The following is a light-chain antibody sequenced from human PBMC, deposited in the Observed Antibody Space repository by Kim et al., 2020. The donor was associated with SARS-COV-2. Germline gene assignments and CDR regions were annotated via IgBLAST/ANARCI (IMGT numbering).Light chain of an antibody. V-gene: IGKV4-1*01. J-gene: IGKJ2*03. CDR3: HQYYMNPQS. Sequence: DIVMTQYPDSLAVSLGERATINCKSSQSVLFSSNNKNYLAWYQQKPGQPPKLLIYWASIRESGVPDRFSGSGSGTDFTLTINTLQAEDVAVYFCHQYYMNPQSFGQGTKLEIK. CDR1: QSVLFSSNNKNY. CDR2: WAS.